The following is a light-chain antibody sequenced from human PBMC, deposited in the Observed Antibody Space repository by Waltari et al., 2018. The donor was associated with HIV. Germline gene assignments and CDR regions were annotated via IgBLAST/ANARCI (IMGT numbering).Light chain of an antibody. CDR3: MQALQSPLT. J-gene: IGKJ1*01. CDR2: SGS. V-gene: IGKV2-28*01. CDR1: QSLLHSNGYNY. Sequence: DIVMIQSPLSLLVTHGEPASIFCSSSQSLLHSNGYNYLDWYLQKPGQSPQLLVYSGSNRASGVPDMFSGSGSGTDFTLKIRRVEAEDVGVYYCMQALQSPLTFGQGTKVEIK.